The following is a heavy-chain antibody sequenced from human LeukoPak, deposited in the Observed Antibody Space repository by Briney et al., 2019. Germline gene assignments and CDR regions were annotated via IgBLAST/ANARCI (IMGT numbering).Heavy chain of an antibody. D-gene: IGHD1-1*01. J-gene: IGHJ4*02. Sequence: GGSLRLSCAASGFTVSSNYMSWVREAPGKGLEWVSLIYSGGSTSYADSVKGRFTFSRDNSKNTLYLQMNSLRAEDTAVYYCARDRVNWNDVGGLFDYWGQGTLVTVSS. V-gene: IGHV3-53*01. CDR2: IYSGGST. CDR1: GFTVSSNY. CDR3: ARDRVNWNDVGGLFDY.